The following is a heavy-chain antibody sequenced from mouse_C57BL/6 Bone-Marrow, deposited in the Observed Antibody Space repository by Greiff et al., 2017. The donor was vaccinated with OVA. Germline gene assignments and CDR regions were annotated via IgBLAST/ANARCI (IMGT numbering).Heavy chain of an antibody. Sequence: QVQLQQPGAELVKPGASVKLSCKASGYTFTSYWMQWVKQRPGQGLEWIGEIDPSDSYTNYNQKFKGKATLTVDTSSSTAYMQLSSLTSEDSAVYYCPYGSTFDYWGQGTTLTVSS. J-gene: IGHJ2*01. CDR1: GYTFTSYW. D-gene: IGHD1-1*01. CDR3: PYGSTFDY. V-gene: IGHV1-50*01. CDR2: IDPSDSYT.